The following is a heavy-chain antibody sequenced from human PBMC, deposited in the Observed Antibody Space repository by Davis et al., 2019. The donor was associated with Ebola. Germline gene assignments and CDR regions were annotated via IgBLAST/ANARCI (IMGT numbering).Heavy chain of an antibody. J-gene: IGHJ4*02. V-gene: IGHV1-2*06. CDR2: VILKSGAT. D-gene: IGHD4-11*01. CDR1: GYTFTDYN. Sequence: ASVKVSCKASGYTFTDYNIHWLRQAPGQGLEWLGRVILKSGATNYEQKFQGQVTMTRDTSIRTVYMELSSLRYDDTADYYCARGHNYAHEYWCQGTLVTVSS. CDR3: ARGHNYAHEY.